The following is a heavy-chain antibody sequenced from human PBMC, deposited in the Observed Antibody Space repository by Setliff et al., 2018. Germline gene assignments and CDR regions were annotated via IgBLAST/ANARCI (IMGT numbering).Heavy chain of an antibody. CDR1: GGSISSYY. CDR2: IYTSGSN. D-gene: IGHD3-10*01. Sequence: PSETLSLTCTVYGGSISSYYSSWSRQPAGKGLEWIGRIYTSGSNNYNPSLKSRVTMSVDTSKTQFSLKRRSVTAADTAVYYCARGRYYGSGSHLFDPWGQGTLVTVSS. CDR3: ARGRYYGSGSHLFDP. J-gene: IGHJ5*02. V-gene: IGHV4-4*07.